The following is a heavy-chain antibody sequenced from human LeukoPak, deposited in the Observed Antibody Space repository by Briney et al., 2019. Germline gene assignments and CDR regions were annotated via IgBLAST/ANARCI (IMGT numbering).Heavy chain of an antibody. CDR2: INQDGTKR. CDR3: ARDGDYDYIWGSYRFED. CDR1: GFTFSGYW. V-gene: IGHV3-7*03. D-gene: IGHD3-16*02. J-gene: IGHJ4*02. Sequence: SGGSLRLSCAASGFTFSGYWMNWVRQAPGKGLEWVANINQDGTKRNYLDSVRGRFTISRDNAENSVYLQMNRLRAEDTAVYYCARDGDYDYIWGSYRFEDRGQGILVTVSS.